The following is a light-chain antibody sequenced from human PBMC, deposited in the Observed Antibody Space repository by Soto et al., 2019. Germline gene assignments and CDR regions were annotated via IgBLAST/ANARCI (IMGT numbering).Light chain of an antibody. J-gene: IGLJ1*01. CDR1: SSDVGGYNF. Sequence: QSALTQPASVSGSPGQSITISCTGTSSDVGGYNFVSWYQQHPGKVPKLMIFDVNRRPSGVSDRFSGSKSGNTASLTISGLEAEDEGDYYCCSYTSSSTHVFGSGTKVTVL. CDR3: CSYTSSSTHV. CDR2: DVN. V-gene: IGLV2-14*03.